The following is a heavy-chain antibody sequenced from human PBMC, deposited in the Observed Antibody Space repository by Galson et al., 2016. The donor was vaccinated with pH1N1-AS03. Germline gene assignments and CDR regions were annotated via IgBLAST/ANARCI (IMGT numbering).Heavy chain of an antibody. D-gene: IGHD1-26*01. J-gene: IGHJ4*02. V-gene: IGHV1-2*02. CDR1: GYTFAYYY. CDR3: AREGGSALDS. Sequence: SVKASCKASGYTFAYYYVHWVRQAPGQGLEWMGWINPSSGGTKFAQKFQGTVSMTTDTSTRTAYMELSRLRSDDTAVYYCAREGGSALDSWGQGTLVTVSS. CDR2: INPSSGGT.